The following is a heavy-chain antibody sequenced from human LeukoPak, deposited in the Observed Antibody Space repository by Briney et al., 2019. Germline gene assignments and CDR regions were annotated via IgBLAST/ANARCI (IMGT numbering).Heavy chain of an antibody. Sequence: GGSLGLSCAASGFTVSRYGMNWVRQAPGKGLEWVSAISDTGGNKYYADSVKGRFTISRDNPRNTLYLQVNSLRAEDTAIYYCAKRIQYSSSSAYFDYWGQGTLVTVSS. V-gene: IGHV3-23*01. D-gene: IGHD6-6*01. CDR3: AKRIQYSSSSAYFDY. CDR1: GFTVSRYG. CDR2: ISDTGGNK. J-gene: IGHJ4*02.